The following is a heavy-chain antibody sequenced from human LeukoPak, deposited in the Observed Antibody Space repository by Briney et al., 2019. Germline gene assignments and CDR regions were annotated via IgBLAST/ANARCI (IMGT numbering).Heavy chain of an antibody. CDR3: ARGLIRVRGSGSYFAYYFDY. V-gene: IGHV3-33*08. J-gene: IGHJ4*02. CDR2: IWYDGSNK. D-gene: IGHD3-10*01. CDR1: GFTFSSYG. Sequence: GRSLRLSCAASGFTFSSYGMHWVRQAPGKGLEWVAVIWYDGSNKYYADSVKGRFTISRDNSKNTLYLQMNSLRAEDTAVYYCARGLIRVRGSGSYFAYYFDYWGQGTLVTVSS.